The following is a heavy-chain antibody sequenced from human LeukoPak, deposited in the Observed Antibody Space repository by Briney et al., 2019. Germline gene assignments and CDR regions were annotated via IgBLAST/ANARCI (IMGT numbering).Heavy chain of an antibody. CDR2: IRYDGSNK. V-gene: IGHV3-30*02. CDR1: GFTFSSCG. Sequence: GGSLRLSCAASGFTFSSCGMHWVRQAPGKGLEWVAFIRYDGSNKYYADSVKGRFTISRDNSKNSLYLQMNSLRAEDTAVYYCTTDPFSVTTWFDPWGQGTLVTVSS. CDR3: TTDPFSVTTWFDP. D-gene: IGHD4-17*01. J-gene: IGHJ5*02.